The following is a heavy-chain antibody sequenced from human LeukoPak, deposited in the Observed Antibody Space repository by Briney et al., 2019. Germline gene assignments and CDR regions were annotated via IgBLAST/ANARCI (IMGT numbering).Heavy chain of an antibody. CDR1: GYTLTELS. J-gene: IGHJ4*02. V-gene: IGHV1-24*01. D-gene: IGHD6-19*01. CDR3: ATAGRSSGWMVRN. Sequence: ASVKVSCKVSGYTLTELSMHWVRQAPGKGLERMGGFDPEDGETIYAQKFQGRVTMTEDTSTDTAYMELSSLRSEDTAVYYCATAGRSSGWMVRNWGQGTLVTVSS. CDR2: FDPEDGET.